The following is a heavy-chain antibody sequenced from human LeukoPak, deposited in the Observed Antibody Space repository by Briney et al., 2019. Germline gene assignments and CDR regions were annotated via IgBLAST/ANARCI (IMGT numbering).Heavy chain of an antibody. D-gene: IGHD3-22*01. CDR3: ARDKAHRYYYDSSGYYYDAFDI. V-gene: IGHV3-20*04. J-gene: IGHJ3*02. Sequence: GGSLRLSCAASGFTFDDYGMSWVRPAPGKGLGWVSGINWIGGSTGYADSVKGRFTISRDNAKNSLYLQMNSLRAEDTALYYCARDKAHRYYYDSSGYYYDAFDIWGQGTMVTVSS. CDR1: GFTFDDYG. CDR2: INWIGGST.